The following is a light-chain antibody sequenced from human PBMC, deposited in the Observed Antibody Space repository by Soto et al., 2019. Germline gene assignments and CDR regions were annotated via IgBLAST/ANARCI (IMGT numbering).Light chain of an antibody. J-gene: IGKJ1*01. CDR2: STS. Sequence: DIQMTQSPSSLSASVGDRVTITCRASQGISSYLAWYQQKPGKTPKLLIYSTSTLQSGVPSRFSGSGSGTDFTLTISSLQPEDFAIYYCQQLDSYPLTFGQGTKVDIK. CDR1: QGISSY. CDR3: QQLDSYPLT. V-gene: IGKV1-9*01.